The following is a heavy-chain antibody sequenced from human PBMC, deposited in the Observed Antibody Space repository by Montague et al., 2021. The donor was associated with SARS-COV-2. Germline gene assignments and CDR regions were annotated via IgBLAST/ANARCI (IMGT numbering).Heavy chain of an antibody. CDR1: GYSISSGYF. J-gene: IGHJ5*02. CDR2: IYHAGYI. CDR3: ARAPCVGDCNSLAIWFDP. V-gene: IGHV4-38-2*02. D-gene: IGHD2-21*02. Sequence: SETLSLTRTVFGYSISSGYFWAWLRQPPGKGLEWIGSIYHAGYIXYNPSLKSRVSISIDTSRNQISLRVTDVAAADTAVYYCARAPCVGDCNSLAIWFDPWGQGTLVSVSS.